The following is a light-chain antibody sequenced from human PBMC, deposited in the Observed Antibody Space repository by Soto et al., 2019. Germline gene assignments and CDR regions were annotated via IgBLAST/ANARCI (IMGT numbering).Light chain of an antibody. V-gene: IGLV2-8*01. Sequence: SALTQPPSASGSPGQSVTISCTGTSSDVGGYDFVSWYQQHPGKAPKLVIYEVTRRPSGVPDRFSGSKSGNTASLTVSGLQAEDEAVYYCSSYAGSTIFGGGTQPTVL. J-gene: IGLJ2*01. CDR3: SSYAGSTI. CDR1: SSDVGGYDF. CDR2: EVT.